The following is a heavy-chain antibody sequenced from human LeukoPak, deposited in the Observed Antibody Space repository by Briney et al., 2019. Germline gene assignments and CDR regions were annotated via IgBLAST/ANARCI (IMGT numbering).Heavy chain of an antibody. J-gene: IGHJ3*02. V-gene: IGHV3-30*02. Sequence: PGGSLRLSCAASGFTFSSYGMHWVRQAPGKGLEWVAFIRYDGSNKYYADSVKGRFTISRDNSKNTLYLQMNSLRAEDTAVYYCAKETGYCSSTSCSEAFDIWGQGTMVTVSS. CDR3: AKETGYCSSTSCSEAFDI. CDR1: GFTFSSYG. D-gene: IGHD2-2*01. CDR2: IRYDGSNK.